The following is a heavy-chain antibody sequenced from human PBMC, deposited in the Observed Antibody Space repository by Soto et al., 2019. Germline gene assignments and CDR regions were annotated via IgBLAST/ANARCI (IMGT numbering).Heavy chain of an antibody. J-gene: IGHJ3*02. D-gene: IGHD3-9*01. Sequence: GGSLRLSCAASGFTFSDYYMSWIRQAPGKGLEWVSYISSSGSTIYYADSVKGRFTISRDNAKNSLYLQMNSLRAEDTAVYYCARDQRYFDWLLYGNAFDIWGQGTMVTV. CDR3: ARDQRYFDWLLYGNAFDI. V-gene: IGHV3-11*01. CDR2: ISSSGSTI. CDR1: GFTFSDYY.